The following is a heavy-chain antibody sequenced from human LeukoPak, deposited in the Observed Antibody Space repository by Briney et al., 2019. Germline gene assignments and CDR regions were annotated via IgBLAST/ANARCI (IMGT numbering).Heavy chain of an antibody. CDR1: GDSVSSNRAS. V-gene: IGHV6-1*01. J-gene: IGHJ4*02. D-gene: IGHD5-24*01. Sequence: SQTLSLTCAISGDSVSSNRASWTWIRQSPSRGLEWLGRTYYRSKWYNVYAVSLKSRISINPDTSKNQFSLQLNSVTPEDTAVYYCSRSDGASDFDYWGQGTLVTVSS. CDR3: SRSDGASDFDY. CDR2: TYYRSKWYN.